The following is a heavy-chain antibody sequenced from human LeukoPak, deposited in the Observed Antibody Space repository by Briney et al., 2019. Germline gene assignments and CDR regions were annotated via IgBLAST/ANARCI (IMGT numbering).Heavy chain of an antibody. J-gene: IGHJ4*02. CDR2: IYYSGTT. CDR3: ARGVYIAAAQYGY. Sequence: SETLSLTCTVSGSSIRNYYWSWIRQPPGKGLEWIGYIYYSGTTNYNPSLKSRVTISVDTSKNQFSLKLNSVTAADTAVYYCARGVYIAAAQYGYWGQGTLVTVSS. D-gene: IGHD6-13*01. CDR1: GSSIRNYY. V-gene: IGHV4-59*01.